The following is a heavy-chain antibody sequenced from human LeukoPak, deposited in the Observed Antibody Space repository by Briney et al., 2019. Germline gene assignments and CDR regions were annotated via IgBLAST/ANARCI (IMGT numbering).Heavy chain of an antibody. V-gene: IGHV3-66*02. Sequence: GGSLRLSCAASGFTVSSNYMSWVRQAPGKGLEWVSVIYSGGSTYYADSVKGRITISRDNSKNTLYLQMNSLRAEDTAVYYCASRGYSYGYWFDPWGQGTLVTVSS. J-gene: IGHJ5*02. D-gene: IGHD5-18*01. CDR2: IYSGGST. CDR3: ASRGYSYGYWFDP. CDR1: GFTVSSNY.